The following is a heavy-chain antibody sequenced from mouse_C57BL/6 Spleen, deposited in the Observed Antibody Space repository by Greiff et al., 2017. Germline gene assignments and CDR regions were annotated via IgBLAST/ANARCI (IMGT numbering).Heavy chain of an antibody. J-gene: IGHJ4*01. Sequence: EVMLVESGGGLVQPGGSLSLSCAASGFTFTDYYMSWVRQPPGKALEWLGFIRNKANGYTTEYSASVKGRFTISRDNSQSILYLKMNALRAEDSATYYCARWNDGYPRDYWGQGTSVTVSS. CDR1: GFTFTDYY. D-gene: IGHD2-3*01. V-gene: IGHV7-3*01. CDR2: IRNKANGYTT. CDR3: ARWNDGYPRDY.